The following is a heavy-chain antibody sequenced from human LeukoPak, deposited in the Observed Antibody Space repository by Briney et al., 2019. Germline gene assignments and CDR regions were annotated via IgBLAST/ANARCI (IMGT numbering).Heavy chain of an antibody. CDR2: IYWNDDR. CDR1: GGSVSSGSHY. CDR3: AHRQEWRRVFDS. Sequence: TLSLTCTVSGGSVSSGSHYWSWIRQPPGKALEWLTHIYWNDDRRYSPSLKSRLTITKDTSKNQVVLTMTNMDPVDTATYYCAHRQEWRRVFDSWGQGTLVTVSS. V-gene: IGHV2-5*01. D-gene: IGHD2-8*01. J-gene: IGHJ4*02.